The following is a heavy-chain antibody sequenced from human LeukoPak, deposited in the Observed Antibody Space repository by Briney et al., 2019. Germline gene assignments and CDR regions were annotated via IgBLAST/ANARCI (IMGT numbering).Heavy chain of an antibody. V-gene: IGHV3-30*02. CDR3: AKDPTHYRVWDYYETIGLSY. D-gene: IGHD3-22*01. Sequence: GGSLRLSCAASGFTFSSSGMHWVRQAPGKGLEWVAFIRYDGNNKYYADSVKGRFTISRDNSKNTLNLQMNSLRAEDTAVYYCAKDPTHYRVWDYYETIGLSYWGQGTLVTVSS. CDR1: GFTFSSSG. J-gene: IGHJ4*02. CDR2: IRYDGNNK.